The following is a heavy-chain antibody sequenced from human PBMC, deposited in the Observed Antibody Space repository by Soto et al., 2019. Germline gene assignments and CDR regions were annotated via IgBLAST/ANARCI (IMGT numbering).Heavy chain of an antibody. CDR2: IWYDGSNK. CDR3: ARDTIRFLEWLSY. Sequence: GGSLRLSCAASGFTFSSYGMHWVRQAPGKGLEWVAVIWYDGSNKYYADSVKGRFTISRDNSKNTLYLQMNSLRAEDTAVYYCARDTIRFLEWLSYWGQGTLVTVSS. J-gene: IGHJ4*02. D-gene: IGHD3-3*01. V-gene: IGHV3-33*01. CDR1: GFTFSSYG.